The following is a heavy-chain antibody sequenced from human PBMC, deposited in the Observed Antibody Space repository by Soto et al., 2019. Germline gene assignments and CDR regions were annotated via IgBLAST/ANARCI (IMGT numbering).Heavy chain of an antibody. J-gene: IGHJ5*02. Sequence: QVQLQESGPGLVKPSQTLSLTCTVSGGSISSGDYYWSWIRQPPGKGLEWIGYIYYSGSTYYNPSLKSRVTISVDTSKNQFSLKLSSVTAADTAVYYCAREVLLWFGDLRHNWFDPWGQGTLVTVSS. CDR1: GGSISSGDYY. V-gene: IGHV4-30-4*01. CDR2: IYYSGST. D-gene: IGHD3-10*01. CDR3: AREVLLWFGDLRHNWFDP.